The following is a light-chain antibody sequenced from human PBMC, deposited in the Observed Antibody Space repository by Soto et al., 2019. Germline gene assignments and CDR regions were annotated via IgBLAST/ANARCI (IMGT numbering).Light chain of an antibody. Sequence: EIVLTQSPATLSLSPGEKATVSCRASQSVSSHSAWYQQKGGQAPRLLIYDASSRAPGIPARCSGSASGTDFIVPISSREHDDFAVYCCQQGGDWPLTFGEGTRLEIK. CDR3: QQGGDWPLT. CDR1: QSVSSH. V-gene: IGKV3-11*01. J-gene: IGKJ5*01. CDR2: DAS.